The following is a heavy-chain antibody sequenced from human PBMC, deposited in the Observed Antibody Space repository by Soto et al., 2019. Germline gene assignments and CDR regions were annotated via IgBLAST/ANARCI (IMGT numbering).Heavy chain of an antibody. D-gene: IGHD3-3*01. Sequence: SETLSLTCTVSGVSISSSSYYWGWIRQPPGKGLEYIGSIYYSGSTYYNPSLKSRVTISVDTSKNQFSLKLSSVTAADTAVYYCARGDSIFGGVIIDYFVYSGQGTLVTVSS. V-gene: IGHV4-39*01. J-gene: IGHJ4*02. CDR3: ARGDSIFGGVIIDYFVY. CDR1: GVSISSSSYY. CDR2: IYYSGST.